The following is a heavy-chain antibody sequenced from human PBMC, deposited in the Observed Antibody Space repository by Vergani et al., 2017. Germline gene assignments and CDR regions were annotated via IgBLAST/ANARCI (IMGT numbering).Heavy chain of an antibody. Sequence: QVQLQESGPGLVKPSQTLSLTCTVSGGSISSAGFYWSWVRQPAGKELEWIGRVSTSGSTNYNPSLKSRVTMSIDTSKNQFSLKLSSVTAADTAVYYCARSRLERWLHLGYFDYWGRGTLVTVSS. J-gene: IGHJ4*02. CDR3: ARSRLERWLHLGYFDY. V-gene: IGHV4-61*02. D-gene: IGHD5-24*01. CDR1: GGSISSAGFY. CDR2: VSTSGST.